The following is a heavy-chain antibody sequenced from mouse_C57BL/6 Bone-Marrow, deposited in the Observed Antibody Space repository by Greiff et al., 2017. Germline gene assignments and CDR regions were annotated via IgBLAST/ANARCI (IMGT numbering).Heavy chain of an antibody. Sequence: LVESGPELVKPGSSVKLSCKASGYTFTSYWMDWVKQRPGQGLEWIGNIYPSDSATHYNQKFKDKATLTVDKSYSTDYMQIRSLNSEDSEVYYCARGVYSNSGAYWGQGTLVTVSA. J-gene: IGHJ3*01. V-gene: IGHV1-61*01. CDR2: IYPSDSAT. CDR3: ARGVYSNSGAY. D-gene: IGHD2-5*01. CDR1: GYTFTSYW.